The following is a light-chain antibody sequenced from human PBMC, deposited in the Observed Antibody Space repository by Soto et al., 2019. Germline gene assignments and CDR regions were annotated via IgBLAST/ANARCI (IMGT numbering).Light chain of an antibody. Sequence: QSALTQPPSASGSPGQSVTISCTGTSSDVGGYNYVSWYQQHPGKAPKLMIYEVSKRPSGVPDRFSGSKSGNTASLTVSGLQAEDEADYYCSSYAGSNNLRVFGGGTQLIVL. J-gene: IGLJ2*01. CDR1: SSDVGGYNY. V-gene: IGLV2-8*01. CDR3: SSYAGSNNLRV. CDR2: EVS.